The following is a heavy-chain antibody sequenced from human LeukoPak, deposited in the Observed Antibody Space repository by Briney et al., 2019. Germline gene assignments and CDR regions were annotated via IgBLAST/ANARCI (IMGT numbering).Heavy chain of an antibody. J-gene: IGHJ4*02. Sequence: GGSLRLSCAASGFTFSRYWMHWVRQAPGKGLLWDSRINGDGSTTTYADSVKGRFTISRDNAKNTLYLQMSSLRAEDTAVYYCARDLNGGGDYWGQGTLVTVSS. CDR2: INGDGSTT. CDR3: ARDLNGGGDY. V-gene: IGHV3-74*01. CDR1: GFTFSRYW. D-gene: IGHD4-23*01.